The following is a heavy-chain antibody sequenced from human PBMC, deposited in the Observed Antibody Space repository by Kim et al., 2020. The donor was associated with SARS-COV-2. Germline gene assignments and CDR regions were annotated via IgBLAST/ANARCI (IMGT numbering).Heavy chain of an antibody. CDR3: ARGPHYYGSGSYAFDI. D-gene: IGHD3-10*01. CDR1: GFTFSSYG. Sequence: GGSLRLSCAASGFTFSSYGMHWVRQAPGKGLEWVAVIWYDGSNKYYADSVKGRFTISRDNSKNTLYLQMNSLRAEDTAVYYCARGPHYYGSGSYAFDIWGQGTMVTVSS. V-gene: IGHV3-33*01. CDR2: IWYDGSNK. J-gene: IGHJ3*02.